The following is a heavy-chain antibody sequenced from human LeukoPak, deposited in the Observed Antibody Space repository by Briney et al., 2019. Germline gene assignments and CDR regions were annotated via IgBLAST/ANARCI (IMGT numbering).Heavy chain of an antibody. CDR3: AKDWVPDDYGDPRDAFDI. D-gene: IGHD4-17*01. V-gene: IGHV3-23*01. J-gene: IGHJ3*02. CDR2: ISGSGGST. Sequence: GGSLRLSRAASGFTFSSYAMSWVRQAPGKGLEWVSAISGSGGSTYYADSVKGRFTISRDNSKNTLYLQMNSLKAEDTAVYYCAKDWVPDDYGDPRDAFDIWGQGTMVTVSS. CDR1: GFTFSSYA.